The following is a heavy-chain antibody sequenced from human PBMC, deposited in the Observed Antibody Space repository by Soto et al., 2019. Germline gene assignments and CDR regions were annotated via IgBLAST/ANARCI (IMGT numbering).Heavy chain of an antibody. CDR3: ARVTHYFDY. CDR1: GFSFSDYY. CDR2: ISSSGNTI. Sequence: QEQLVESGGGLVKPGGSLRLSCAASGFSFSDYYMSWIRQAPGKGLEWVSYISSSGNTIHYADSVKGRFTISRDNAKDSLFLQMNSLRVEDTAVYYCARVTHYFDYWGQGTLVAVSS. V-gene: IGHV3-11*01. J-gene: IGHJ4*02. D-gene: IGHD2-15*01.